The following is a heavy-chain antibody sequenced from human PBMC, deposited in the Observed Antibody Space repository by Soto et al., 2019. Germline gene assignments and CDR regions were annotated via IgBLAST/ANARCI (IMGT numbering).Heavy chain of an antibody. J-gene: IGHJ5*02. V-gene: IGHV1-46*03. CDR3: ARVGWQQLVFGWFDP. Sequence: ASVKVSFKASGYTFTSYYMHWVRQAPGQGLEWMGIINPSGGSTSYAQKFQGRVTMTRDTSTSTVYMELSSLRSEDTAVYYCARVGWQQLVFGWFDPWGQGTLVTVSS. D-gene: IGHD6-13*01. CDR2: INPSGGST. CDR1: GYTFTSYY.